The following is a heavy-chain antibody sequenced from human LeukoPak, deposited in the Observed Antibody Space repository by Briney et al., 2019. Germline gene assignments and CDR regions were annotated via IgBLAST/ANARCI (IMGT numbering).Heavy chain of an antibody. V-gene: IGHV3-23*01. CDR2: ISGSGGST. D-gene: IGHD3-10*01. CDR1: GFTFSSYA. CDR3: ARDPLWFGELLGVYY. Sequence: PGGSLRLSCAASGFTFSSYAMSWVRQAPGKGLEWVSAISGSGGSTYYADSVKGRFTISRDNSKNTLYLQMNSLRAEDTAVYYCARDPLWFGELLGVYYWGQGTLVTVSS. J-gene: IGHJ4*02.